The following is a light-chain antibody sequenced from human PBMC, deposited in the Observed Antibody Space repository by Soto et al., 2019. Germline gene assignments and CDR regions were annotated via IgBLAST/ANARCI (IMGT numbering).Light chain of an antibody. Sequence: EIGLTQSPGTLSLSPGERSTLSCRASQSLSRTYLAWYQQNPGQAPRLLIYGASSRATGITDRLSGSGYGTDFTLTISRLEPEDFAVYFCQQHASSPRTFGKGTTVEIK. CDR2: GAS. CDR3: QQHASSPRT. J-gene: IGKJ1*01. CDR1: QSLSRTY. V-gene: IGKV3-20*01.